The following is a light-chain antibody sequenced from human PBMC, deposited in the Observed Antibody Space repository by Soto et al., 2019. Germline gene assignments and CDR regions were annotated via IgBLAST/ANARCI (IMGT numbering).Light chain of an antibody. CDR3: SSYTSSSLYV. CDR2: DGS. CDR1: SSDVGGYNY. Sequence: QSALTQPAHVSGSPGQSITISCTGTSSDVGGYNYVSWYQQHPGQAPKLMIYDGSNRPSGVYNRFSGSKSGNTASLTISVLQAEDEADYYCSSYTSSSLYVFGTGTKLTVL. V-gene: IGLV2-14*01. J-gene: IGLJ1*01.